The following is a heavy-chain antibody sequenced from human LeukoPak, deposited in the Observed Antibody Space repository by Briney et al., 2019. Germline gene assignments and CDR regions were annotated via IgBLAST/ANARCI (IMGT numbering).Heavy chain of an antibody. CDR1: GGSISSSNYY. CDR3: ARTLGWASSRYPFDG. V-gene: IGHV4-39*01. Sequence: SETLSLTCTVSGGSISSSNYYGGWIRHPPGKGLVGRGSMYYSGNTDYNPSLKSRVTISVDTSKNQFSLKVNSVTAADTAVYYCARTLGWASSRYPFDGWGQGTLVTVSS. J-gene: IGHJ4*02. D-gene: IGHD3-16*02. CDR2: MYYSGNT.